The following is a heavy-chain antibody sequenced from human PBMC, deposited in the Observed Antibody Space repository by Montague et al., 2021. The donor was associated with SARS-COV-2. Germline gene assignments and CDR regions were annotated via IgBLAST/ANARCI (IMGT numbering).Heavy chain of an antibody. J-gene: IGHJ4*02. CDR1: GGPFSGDGSFSGYY. CDR3: ARAIQSKPLVVVIAIPRRHYYFDH. Sequence: SETLSLTCAVYGGPFSGDGSFSGYYWTWIRQTPGKGLERIGEINHTGGSNYNPSFKSRVIMSVDTSKIQFSLKLSSMTAADTAVYYCARAIQSKPLVVVIAIPRRHYYFDHWGQGTLVTVSS. CDR2: INHTGGS. D-gene: IGHD2-21*01. V-gene: IGHV4-34*01.